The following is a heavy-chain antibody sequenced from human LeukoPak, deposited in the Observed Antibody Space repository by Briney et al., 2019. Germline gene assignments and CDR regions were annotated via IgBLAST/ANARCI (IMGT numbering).Heavy chain of an antibody. J-gene: IGHJ4*02. CDR1: GFTFSSYW. V-gene: IGHV3-74*01. CDR2: INSDGSST. CDR3: ARGGSGSYYDYFDY. D-gene: IGHD3-10*01. Sequence: PGGSPRLSCAASGFTFSSYWMHWVRQAPGKGLVWVSRINSDGSSTNYADSVKGRFTISRDNAKNTLYLQMNSLRAEDTAVYYCARGGSGSYYDYFDYWGQGTLVTVSS.